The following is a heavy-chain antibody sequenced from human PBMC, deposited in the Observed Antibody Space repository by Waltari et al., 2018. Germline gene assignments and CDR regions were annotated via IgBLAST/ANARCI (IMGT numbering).Heavy chain of an antibody. D-gene: IGHD4-17*01. Sequence: QVQLVESGGGLVKPGGSLRLCCAASECNFSDYNMSWIRQAPGKGLECVSYISNSGGTIYYADSVRGRFIISRDKAKNSLYLQMNGLRAEDTAVYYCTRVRPGEGYYFDYWGQGTLVTVSS. CDR1: ECNFSDYN. J-gene: IGHJ4*02. CDR3: TRVRPGEGYYFDY. CDR2: ISNSGGTI. V-gene: IGHV3-11*01.